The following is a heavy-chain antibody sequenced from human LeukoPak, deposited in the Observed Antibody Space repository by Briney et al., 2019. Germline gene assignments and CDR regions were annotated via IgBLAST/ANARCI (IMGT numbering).Heavy chain of an antibody. CDR3: AKAVRFLEWFKFDY. J-gene: IGHJ4*02. D-gene: IGHD3-3*01. CDR1: GFTFSSYA. Sequence: GGSLRLSCAASGFTFSSYAMSWVRQAPGKGLEWVSAISGSGGSTYYADSVKGRFTISRDNSMNTLYLQMNSLRAEDTAVSYCAKAVRFLEWFKFDYWGQGTLVTVSS. CDR2: ISGSGGST. V-gene: IGHV3-23*01.